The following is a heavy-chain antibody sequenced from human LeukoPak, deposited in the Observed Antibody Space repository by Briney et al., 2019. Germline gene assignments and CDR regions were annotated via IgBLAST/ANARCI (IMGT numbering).Heavy chain of an antibody. CDR1: GGFISSYY. CDR3: ARELGELSLDY. Sequence: PSETLSLTCTVSGGFISSYYWSWIRQPPGKGLEWIGYIYYSGSTNYNPSLKSRVTISVDTSKNQFSLKLSSVTAADTAVYYCARELGELSLDYWGQGTLVTVSS. V-gene: IGHV4-59*12. D-gene: IGHD3-16*02. J-gene: IGHJ4*02. CDR2: IYYSGST.